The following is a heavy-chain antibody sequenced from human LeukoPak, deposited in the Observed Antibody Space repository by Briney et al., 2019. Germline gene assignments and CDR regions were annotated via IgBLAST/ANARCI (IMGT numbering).Heavy chain of an antibody. V-gene: IGHV3-30*02. CDR3: AKDPSFTYDFWSGPRAGY. Sequence: PGGSLRLSCAASGFTFSSYGMHWVRQAPGKGPEWVAFIRYDGSNKYYADSVKGRFTISRDNSKNTLYLQMNSLRAEDTAVYYCAKDPSFTYDFWSGPRAGYWGQGTLVTVSS. CDR2: IRYDGSNK. CDR1: GFTFSSYG. D-gene: IGHD3-3*01. J-gene: IGHJ4*02.